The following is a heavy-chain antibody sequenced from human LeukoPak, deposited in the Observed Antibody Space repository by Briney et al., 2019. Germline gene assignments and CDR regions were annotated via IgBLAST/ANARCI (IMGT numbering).Heavy chain of an antibody. V-gene: IGHV3-21*01. D-gene: IGHD4/OR15-4a*01. Sequence: GESLRLSSAASGFTFSSSTMNWVRQAPGKGLEWVSSISSSSDYIYYADSVKGRFTISRDNAKNSLYLQMNSLRAEDTALYYCVRIPNSANFPNWFDPWGQGTLVTVSS. CDR1: GFTFSSST. CDR2: ISSSSDYI. J-gene: IGHJ5*02. CDR3: VRIPNSANFPNWFDP.